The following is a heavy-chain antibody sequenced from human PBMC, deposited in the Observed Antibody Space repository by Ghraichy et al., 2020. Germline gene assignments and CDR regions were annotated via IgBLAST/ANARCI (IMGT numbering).Heavy chain of an antibody. CDR3: ARDTALRGNAFDI. D-gene: IGHD4-17*01. J-gene: IGHJ3*02. V-gene: IGHV3-53*01. CDR2: IYSGGST. CDR1: GFTVSSNY. Sequence: GGSLRLSCAASGFTVSSNYMSWVRQAPGKGLEWVSVIYSGGSTYYADSVKGRFTISRDNSKDTLYLQMNSLRAEDTAVYYCARDTALRGNAFDIWGQGTMVTVSS.